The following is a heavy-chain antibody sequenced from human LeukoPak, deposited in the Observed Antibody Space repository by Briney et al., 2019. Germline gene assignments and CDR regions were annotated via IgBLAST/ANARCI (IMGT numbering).Heavy chain of an antibody. CDR1: GDSVSNYY. CDR3: ARTRYCSATSCYMDY. CDR2: IYYSESA. D-gene: IGHD2-2*02. V-gene: IGHV4-59*02. Sequence: PSETLSLTCTVSGDSVSNYYWSWIRQPPGKRLEWIGCIYYSESATYNPSLKSRVTISLDTSKNQFSLKLSSVTAADTAVYYCARTRYCSATSCYMDYWGQGTLVTVSS. J-gene: IGHJ4*02.